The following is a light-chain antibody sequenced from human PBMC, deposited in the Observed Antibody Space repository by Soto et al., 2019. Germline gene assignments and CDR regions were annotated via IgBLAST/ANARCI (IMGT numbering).Light chain of an antibody. CDR3: QQRINWPPMFT. Sequence: EIVLTQSPPTLSLSPGESATLSCRASQSVSSYFSWYQQKPGQAPRLVIYDASNRATGITPRFSGSRSGTDFTLTISSLAPEDFEVYYCQQRINWPPMFTFGQGPKLEI. V-gene: IGKV3-11*01. J-gene: IGKJ2*01. CDR2: DAS. CDR1: QSVSSY.